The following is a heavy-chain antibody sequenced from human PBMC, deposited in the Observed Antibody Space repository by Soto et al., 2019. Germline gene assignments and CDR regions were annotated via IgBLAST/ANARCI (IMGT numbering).Heavy chain of an antibody. CDR1: GFTFSSYT. D-gene: IGHD1-26*01. J-gene: IGHJ4*01. Sequence: GGSLRLSCAASGFTFSSYTMHWVRQAPGKGVQYVSVISDDGTTPYYAGSVEGRFTVSRDNSKNTLYLQMGSLRAEDMAVYYCARDSGSYSLDYWGHGTLLTVSS. CDR3: ARDSGSYSLDY. V-gene: IGHV3-64*02. CDR2: ISDDGTTP.